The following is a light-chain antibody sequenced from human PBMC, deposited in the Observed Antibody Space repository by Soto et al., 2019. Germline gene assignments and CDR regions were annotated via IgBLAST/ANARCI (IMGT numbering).Light chain of an antibody. Sequence: DIVMTQSPLSLPVTPGEAASISCRSSQSLLHSNGYNYLDWYLQKPGQSPQLLIYLGSNRASGVPDRFSGSGSGTDCTLKISRVEAEDVGVYYCMQALQTPYTFGQGTKLEIK. CDR3: MQALQTPYT. J-gene: IGKJ2*01. CDR1: QSLLHSNGYNY. CDR2: LGS. V-gene: IGKV2-28*01.